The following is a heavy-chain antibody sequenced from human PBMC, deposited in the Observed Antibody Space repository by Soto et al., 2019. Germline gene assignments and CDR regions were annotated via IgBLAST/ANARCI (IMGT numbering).Heavy chain of an antibody. J-gene: IGHJ4*02. Sequence: EVQLLESGGGLVQPGGSRRLSCAASGFTFSTYAMGWVRQAPGKGLEWVSGITGSGGSMYYADSVKGRFTISRDNSKNTLYMQLNGLRAAATAVYHCAKARDYYGAGYDYWGQGARVTVSS. V-gene: IGHV3-23*01. CDR3: AKARDYYGAGYDY. CDR2: ITGSGGSM. CDR1: GFTFSTYA. D-gene: IGHD3-10*01.